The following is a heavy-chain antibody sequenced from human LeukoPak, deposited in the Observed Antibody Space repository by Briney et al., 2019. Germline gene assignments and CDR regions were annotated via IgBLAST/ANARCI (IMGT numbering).Heavy chain of an antibody. V-gene: IGHV3-30-3*01. D-gene: IGHD3-3*02. Sequence: PGGSLRLSCAASGFTFSSYWMSWVRQAPGRGLEWVAFISYDGNNKNYADSVRGRFTISRDNSENTMYLQMNSLRTEDSAVYYCARESGIYNNYVDYWGQGTLVTVSS. CDR3: ARESGIYNNYVDY. CDR2: ISYDGNNK. J-gene: IGHJ4*02. CDR1: GFTFSSYW.